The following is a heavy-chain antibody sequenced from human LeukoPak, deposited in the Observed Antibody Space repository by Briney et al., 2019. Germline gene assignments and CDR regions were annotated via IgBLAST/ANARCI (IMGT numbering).Heavy chain of an antibody. CDR3: ARVATTHCSGGNCYSLGDWFDP. V-gene: IGHV3-74*01. CDR2: IHSDGSST. CDR1: GFTFSSYW. J-gene: IGHJ5*02. D-gene: IGHD2-15*01. Sequence: GGSLRLSCAAPGFTFSSYWMHWVRQAPGKGLVWVSRIHSDGSSTSYADSVKGRFTISRDNAKNTLYLQMNSLRAEDTAVYYCARVATTHCSGGNCYSLGDWFDPWGQGTLVTVSS.